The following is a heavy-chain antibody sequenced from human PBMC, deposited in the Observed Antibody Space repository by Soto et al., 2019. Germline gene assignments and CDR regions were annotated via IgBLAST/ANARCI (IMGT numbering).Heavy chain of an antibody. J-gene: IGHJ6*02. CDR1: GIPVSSNY. Sequence: EVQLVESGGGLVQPGGSLRLSCVASGIPVSSNYMTWVRQAPGKGLEWVSVLHSGGDTYYANSVKGRFTISRHDSTNTLFLQMNSLTAEDTAVYYCARDGPYYYAPRMAVWGQGTTVTVSS. V-gene: IGHV3-53*04. CDR3: ARDGPYYYAPRMAV. CDR2: LHSGGDT. D-gene: IGHD3-10*01.